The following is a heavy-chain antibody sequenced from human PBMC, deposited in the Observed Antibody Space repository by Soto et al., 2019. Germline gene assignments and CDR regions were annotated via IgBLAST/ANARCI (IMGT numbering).Heavy chain of an antibody. Sequence: GSLRLSCAASGFTFSSYSMNWVRQAPGKGLEWVSSISSSSSYIYYADSVKGRFTISRDNAKNSLYLQMSSLRAEDTAVYYCARGVPYYYGSGTLYYFDFWGQGTLVTVSS. CDR3: ARGVPYYYGSGTLYYFDF. CDR1: GFTFSSYS. V-gene: IGHV3-21*01. D-gene: IGHD3-10*01. CDR2: ISSSSSYI. J-gene: IGHJ4*02.